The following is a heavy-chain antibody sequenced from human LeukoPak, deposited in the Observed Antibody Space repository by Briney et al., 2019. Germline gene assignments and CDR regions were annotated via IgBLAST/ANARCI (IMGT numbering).Heavy chain of an antibody. D-gene: IGHD2-21*02. CDR1: GGPIRGYY. Sequence: SETLSLTCNVSGGPIRGYYWSWIQQPPGKGLEWIGYIYYSGSTNYNPSLKSRVTISVDTSKNQFSLKLSSVTAADTAVYYCARDRGHCGGDCYGNYFDYWGQGTLVTVSS. V-gene: IGHV4-59*12. J-gene: IGHJ4*02. CDR3: ARDRGHCGGDCYGNYFDY. CDR2: IYYSGST.